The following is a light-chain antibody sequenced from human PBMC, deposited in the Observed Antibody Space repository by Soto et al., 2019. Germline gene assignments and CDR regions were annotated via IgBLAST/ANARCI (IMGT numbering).Light chain of an antibody. CDR1: SSDVGSYNL. CDR3: CSYAGSTYV. J-gene: IGLJ1*01. CDR2: EGS. Sequence: QSVLTQPASVSGSPGQSITISCTGTSSDVGSYNLVSWYQQHPGKAPKLMIYEGSKRPSGVSNRFSGSKSGNTASLTISGLQPEDEADYYCCSYAGSTYVFGTGTKLTVL. V-gene: IGLV2-23*01.